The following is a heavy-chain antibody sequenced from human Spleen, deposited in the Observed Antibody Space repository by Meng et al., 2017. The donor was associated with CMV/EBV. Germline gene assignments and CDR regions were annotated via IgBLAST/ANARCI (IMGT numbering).Heavy chain of an antibody. CDR2: IYQSGST. CDR1: GGSIRRRHL. J-gene: IGHJ4*02. CDR3: ARIERRRILKYCGSDCSTTDY. D-gene: IGHD2-21*02. V-gene: IGHV4-4*02. Sequence: QVQMQESGPGPVKPSGTLSLTFAFPGGSIRRRHLWTCVRQVPGKELEWIGEIYQSGSTNYNPSLKSRVTISVDKFKIQFSLKLGSVTAADTAVYYSARIERRRILKYCGSDCSTTDYWGQGTLVTVSS.